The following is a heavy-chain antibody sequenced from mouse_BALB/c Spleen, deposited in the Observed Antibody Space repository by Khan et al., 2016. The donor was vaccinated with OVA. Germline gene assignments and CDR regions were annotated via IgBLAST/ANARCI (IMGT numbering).Heavy chain of an antibody. Sequence: VQLKESGPGLVKPSQSLSLTCTVTGYSITSDYAWNWIRQFPGNKLEWMGHISYSGNTKYNPSLKSRISVTRDTSKNQIFLQLNSVTAEDTAKYYCARVYGGDFNYWGQGTTLTVSS. CDR1: GYSITSDYA. V-gene: IGHV3-2*02. D-gene: IGHD2-10*02. CDR3: ARVYGGDFNY. CDR2: ISYSGNT. J-gene: IGHJ2*01.